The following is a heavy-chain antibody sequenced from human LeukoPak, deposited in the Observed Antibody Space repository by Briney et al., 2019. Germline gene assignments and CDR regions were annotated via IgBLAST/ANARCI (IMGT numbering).Heavy chain of an antibody. CDR3: ARELYCSSTSCYRGVNDY. CDR1: GYTFTSYG. Sequence: GASVKVSCKASGYTFTSYGISWVRQAPGQGLEWMGWISAYNGNTNYAQKLQGRVTMTTDTSTSTAYMELRSLRSDDTAVYYCARELYCSSTSCYRGVNDYWSQGTLVTVSS. CDR2: ISAYNGNT. J-gene: IGHJ4*02. D-gene: IGHD2-2*01. V-gene: IGHV1-18*01.